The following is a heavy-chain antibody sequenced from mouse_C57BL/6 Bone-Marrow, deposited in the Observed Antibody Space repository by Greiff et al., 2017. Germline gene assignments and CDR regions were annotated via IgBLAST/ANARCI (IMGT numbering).Heavy chain of an antibody. V-gene: IGHV14-4*01. CDR3: TTPYGYYYAMDY. J-gene: IGHJ4*01. D-gene: IGHD2-2*01. CDR1: GFNIKDDY. Sequence: EVQLQQSGAELVRPGASVKLSCTASGFNIKDDYMHWVKQRPEQGLEWIGWIDPENGDTEYASKFQGKATITTATSSNTAYLQLSSLTSEDTAVYYCTTPYGYYYAMDYWGQGTSVTVSS. CDR2: IDPENGDT.